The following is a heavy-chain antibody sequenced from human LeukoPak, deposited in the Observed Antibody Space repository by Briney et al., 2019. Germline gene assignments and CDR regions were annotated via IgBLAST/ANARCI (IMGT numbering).Heavy chain of an antibody. V-gene: IGHV3-49*04. CDR1: GFTFGDNR. CDR2: IKTKASGGTA. D-gene: IGHD3-10*01. J-gene: IGHJ4*02. Sequence: GGSLRLSCTVSGFTFGDNRMSWVRQAPGKGLEWVGFIKTKASGGTAEYAASVKGRFTISRDDSKNIAYLQMNSLKSEDTAFYYCTGGWFGESWGQGTLVTVSS. CDR3: TGGWFGES.